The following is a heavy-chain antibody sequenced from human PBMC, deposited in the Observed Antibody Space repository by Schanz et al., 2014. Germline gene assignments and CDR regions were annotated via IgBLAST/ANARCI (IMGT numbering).Heavy chain of an antibody. J-gene: IGHJ4*02. V-gene: IGHV3-7*03. D-gene: IGHD5-12*01. Sequence: EVQLVESGGALVQPGGSLRLSCSASGFTFSDHWMSWVRQAPGKGLEWVANIKGDSSVKAYVDSVRGRFTLSRDNAKNSVYLQMNSLRVEDTAVYYCARDPNSVNELDYWGQGTLVTVSS. CDR2: IKGDSSVK. CDR3: ARDPNSVNELDY. CDR1: GFTFSDHW.